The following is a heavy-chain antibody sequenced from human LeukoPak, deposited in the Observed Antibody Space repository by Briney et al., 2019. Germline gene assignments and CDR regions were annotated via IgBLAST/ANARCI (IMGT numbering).Heavy chain of an antibody. CDR2: IRSKAYGGTT. CDR1: GFTFGDYA. D-gene: IGHD3-3*01. CDR3: TREYDFWSAGDRDY. J-gene: IGHJ4*02. V-gene: IGHV3-49*04. Sequence: GGSLRLSCTASGFTFGDYAMSWVRQAPGKGLEWVGFIRSKAYGGTTEYAASVKGRFTISRDDSKSIAYLQMNSLKTEDTAVYYCTREYDFWSAGDRDYWGQGTLVTVSS.